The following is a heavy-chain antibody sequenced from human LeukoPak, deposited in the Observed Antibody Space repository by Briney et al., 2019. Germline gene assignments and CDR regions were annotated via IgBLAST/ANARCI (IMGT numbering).Heavy chain of an antibody. V-gene: IGHV3-23*01. CDR3: AKDAGVDIVVAPAHGMDV. D-gene: IGHD2-2*01. CDR2: ISGSGGST. J-gene: IGHJ6*02. Sequence: GGSLRLSCVVSGFIFSNYGMHWVRQAPGKGLEWVSGISGSGGSTYYADSVKGRFTISRDYSKNTLYLQMNSLRAEDTAVYYCAKDAGVDIVVAPAHGMDVWGQGTTVTVSS. CDR1: GFIFSNYG.